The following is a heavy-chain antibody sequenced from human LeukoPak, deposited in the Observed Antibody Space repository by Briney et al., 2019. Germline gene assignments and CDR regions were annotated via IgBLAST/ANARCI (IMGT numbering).Heavy chain of an antibody. J-gene: IGHJ6*02. V-gene: IGHV4-59*01. CDR3: ARDTRDGYYYYYGMDV. CDR2: FYYSGST. Sequence: SETLSLTCTVSGGSIGTYYWSWIRQPPGMGLEWIGYFYYSGSTNYNPSLKSRVTISVDTSKNQFSLKLSSVTAADTAVYYCARDTRDGYYYYYGMDVWGQGTTVTVSS. CDR1: GGSIGTYY.